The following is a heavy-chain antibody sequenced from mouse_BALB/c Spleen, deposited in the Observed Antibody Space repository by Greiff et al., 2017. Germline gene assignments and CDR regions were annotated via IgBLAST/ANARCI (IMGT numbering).Heavy chain of an antibody. J-gene: IGHJ4*01. CDR3: ARRVYYAMDY. V-gene: IGHV1S127*01. CDR1: GYTFTSYW. Sequence: VHLVESGPELVRPGASVTMFCKASGYTFTSYWMHWVQQRPGQGLEWIGMLDPSNSETRLNQKFKDKATLNVDKSTNTAYMQLSSLTSEDSAVYYCARRVYYAMDYWGQGTSVTVSS. CDR2: LDPSNSET.